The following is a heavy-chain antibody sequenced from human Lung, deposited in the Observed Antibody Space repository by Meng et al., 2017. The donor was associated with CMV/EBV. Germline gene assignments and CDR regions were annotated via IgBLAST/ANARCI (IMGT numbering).Heavy chain of an antibody. J-gene: IGHJ5*02. V-gene: IGHV4-4*07. CDR1: GCTSTTYY. Sequence: VRLPRPAPELAKPSVTLSLTVPVSGCTSTTYYGSWIRQPAGKGLEWIGRISASGNTRYNPSLKSRVTMSVDTSKNQFSLKLSSVTAADTAVYYCARDFGSSWYPNWFDPWGQGTLVTVSS. D-gene: IGHD6-13*01. CDR3: ARDFGSSWYPNWFDP. CDR2: ISASGNT.